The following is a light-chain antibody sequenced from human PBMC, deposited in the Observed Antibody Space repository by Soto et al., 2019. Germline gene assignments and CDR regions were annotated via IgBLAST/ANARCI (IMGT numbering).Light chain of an antibody. J-gene: IGKJ4*01. CDR3: QQRSSWPLT. CDR2: DAS. CDR1: QSVGNY. Sequence: DIVLTQSPATLSLSPGERATLSCRASQSVGNYLVWYQLKPGQAPRLLIYDASNRATDIPARFSGSGSGTDFTLTISSLVPEDFAVYYCQQRSSWPLTFGGGTKVEIK. V-gene: IGKV3-11*01.